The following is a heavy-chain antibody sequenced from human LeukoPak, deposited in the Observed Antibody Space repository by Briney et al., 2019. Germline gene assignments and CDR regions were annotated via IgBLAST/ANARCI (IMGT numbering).Heavy chain of an antibody. J-gene: IGHJ6*04. CDR1: GFTFSSYA. CDR2: ISYDGSNK. V-gene: IGHV3-30-3*01. D-gene: IGHD6-13*01. CDR3: AIREDSSSWYNGYYYYGMDV. Sequence: GRSLRLSCAASGFTFSSYAMHWVRQAPGKGLEWVAVISYDGSNKYYADSVKGRFTISRDNAKNSLYLQMNSLRAEDTAVYYCAIREDSSSWYNGYYYYGMDVWGKGTTVTVSS.